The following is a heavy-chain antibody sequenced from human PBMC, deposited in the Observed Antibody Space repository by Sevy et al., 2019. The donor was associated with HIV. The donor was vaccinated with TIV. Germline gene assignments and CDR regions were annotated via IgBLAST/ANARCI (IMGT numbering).Heavy chain of an antibody. CDR2: ISGRNGDT. V-gene: IGHV1-18*01. CDR1: EYTFTNYG. J-gene: IGHJ6*03. D-gene: IGHD5-12*01. CDR3: TRDSWTKDYYYYMDV. Sequence: ASVKVSCKASEYTFTNYGISWVRQAPGQGLEWMGRISGRNGDTNYAQKFQGRVTMTTDTSTSTVYMELRSLRSDDTAVYYCTRDSWTKDYYYYMDVWGKGTTVTVSS.